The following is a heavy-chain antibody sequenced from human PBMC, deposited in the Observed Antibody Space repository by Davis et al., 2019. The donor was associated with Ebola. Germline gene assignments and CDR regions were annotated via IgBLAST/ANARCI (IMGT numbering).Heavy chain of an antibody. CDR3: ARDGNGLGY. V-gene: IGHV3-74*01. CDR2: INSDGIST. J-gene: IGHJ4*02. D-gene: IGHD6-19*01. Sequence: GESLKISCAASGFTFSHYRMHWVRQAPDKGLVWVSHINSDGISTGYADSVKGRFTISRDNAKNTVYLQMNSLRAEDTAVYYCARDGNGLGYWGQGILVTVSS. CDR1: GFTFSHYR.